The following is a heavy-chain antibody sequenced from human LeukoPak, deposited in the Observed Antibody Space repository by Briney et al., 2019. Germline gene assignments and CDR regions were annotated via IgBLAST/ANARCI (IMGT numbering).Heavy chain of an antibody. J-gene: IGHJ6*02. V-gene: IGHV3-23*01. D-gene: IGHD1-26*01. CDR2: TSGSGGST. CDR1: GFTFSNHA. CDR3: ANSVSGSYYYGMDV. Sequence: PGGSLRPSCAASGFTFSNHAMNWVRQAPGKGLEWVSSTSGSGGSTYYADSVKGRFTISRDNSKNTLYLQMNSLRAEDTAVYYCANSVSGSYYYGMDVWGQGTTVTVSS.